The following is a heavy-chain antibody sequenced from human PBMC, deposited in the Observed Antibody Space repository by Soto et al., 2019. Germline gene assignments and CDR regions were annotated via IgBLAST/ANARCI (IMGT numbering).Heavy chain of an antibody. V-gene: IGHV4-61*01. CDR2: IHYSGST. J-gene: IGHJ5*02. D-gene: IGHD5-12*01. Sequence: QVQLQESGPGLVKPSETLSLTCTVSGGSVSSGSYYWSWIRQPPGKGLEWIGYIHYSGSTNYNPSLLSRVTISVYQPKNQFSLKVRSVPPASTTGYYCAGVGGGATRVNWFDPWGQGTLVTVSS. CDR1: GGSVSSGSYY. CDR3: AGVGGGATRVNWFDP.